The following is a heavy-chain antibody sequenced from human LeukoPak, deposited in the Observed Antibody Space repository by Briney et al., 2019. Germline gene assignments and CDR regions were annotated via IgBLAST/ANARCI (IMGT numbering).Heavy chain of an antibody. CDR1: GCTISSYY. V-gene: IGHV4-59*01. Sequence: SENLSLTCTGSGCTISSYYWIWLRPRPGQGLEWIGYTYYSGTTNYNPSLKSRVTISVDTSKNQFSLKLSSVTAADTAVYYCASSCSSTSCMPRLYYYYYMDVWGKGTTVTVSS. J-gene: IGHJ6*03. D-gene: IGHD2-2*01. CDR2: TYYSGTT. CDR3: ASSCSSTSCMPRLYYYYYMDV.